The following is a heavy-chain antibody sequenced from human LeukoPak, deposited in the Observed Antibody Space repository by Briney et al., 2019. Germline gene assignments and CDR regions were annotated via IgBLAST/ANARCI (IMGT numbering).Heavy chain of an antibody. CDR2: ISGSGGST. V-gene: IGHV3-23*01. J-gene: IGHJ4*02. D-gene: IGHD2-2*01. CDR3: AKIDVPGIVVVPAAPPDY. Sequence: GGSLRLSCAASGFTFSSYAMSWVRQAAGKGLEWVSAISGSGGSTYYADSVKGRFTISRDNSKNTLYLQMNSLRAEDTAVYYCAKIDVPGIVVVPAAPPDYWGQGTLVTVSS. CDR1: GFTFSSYA.